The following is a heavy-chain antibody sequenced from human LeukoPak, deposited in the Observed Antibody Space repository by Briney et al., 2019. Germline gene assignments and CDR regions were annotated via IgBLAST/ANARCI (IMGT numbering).Heavy chain of an antibody. J-gene: IGHJ4*02. CDR1: GFTFSSYA. CDR2: ISGSGGSP. V-gene: IGHV3-23*01. Sequence: GGSLSLSCAAPGFTFSSYAMSWVGQAPGKGLEWVSAISGSGGSPYYADSVKGRFTISRDNSKNTLYLQMNSLRAEDTAVYYCAKDPYGGNSYWGQGTLVTVSS. D-gene: IGHD4-23*01. CDR3: AKDPYGGNSY.